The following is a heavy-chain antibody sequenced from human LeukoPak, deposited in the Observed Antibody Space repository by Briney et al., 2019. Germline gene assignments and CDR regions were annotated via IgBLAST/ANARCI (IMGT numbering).Heavy chain of an antibody. CDR3: AGLSSSWYTPFDP. Sequence: SETLSLTCTVSGGSISSYYWSWIRQPPGKGLEWIGYIYYSRSTNYNPSLKSRVTISVDTSKNQFSLKLSSVTAADTAVYYCAGLSSSWYTPFDPWGQGTLVTVSS. CDR1: GGSISSYY. J-gene: IGHJ5*02. D-gene: IGHD6-13*01. V-gene: IGHV4-59*08. CDR2: IYYSRST.